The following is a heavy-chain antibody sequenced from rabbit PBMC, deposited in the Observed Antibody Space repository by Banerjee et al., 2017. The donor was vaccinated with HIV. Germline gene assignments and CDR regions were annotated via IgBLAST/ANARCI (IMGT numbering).Heavy chain of an antibody. D-gene: IGHD8-1*01. CDR3: ARGAGSSYYDRYFKL. CDR2: INTGGSGST. J-gene: IGHJ4*01. V-gene: IGHV1S40*01. CDR1: GIDFSSNYY. Sequence: VESGGGLVTLGGSLKLSCKASGIDFSSNYYMCWVRQAPGKGLEWIACINTGGSGSTWYASWAKGRFTISKTSSTTVTLQMTSLTAADTATYFCARGAGSSYYDRYFKLWGPGTLVTVS.